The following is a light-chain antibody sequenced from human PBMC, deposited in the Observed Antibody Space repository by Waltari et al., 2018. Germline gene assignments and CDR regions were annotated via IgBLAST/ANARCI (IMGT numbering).Light chain of an antibody. CDR1: QSFTKS. CDR3: QHYNNWWT. J-gene: IGKJ1*01. Sequence: EIVMTQSPATLSVSPGERATLSCRASQSFTKSLAWYQQKPGQAPRLLIYGTSTRATGVPARFSGSGSGTEFALTISSMQSEDFAVYYCQHYNNWWTFGQGTKVEIK. V-gene: IGKV3-15*01. CDR2: GTS.